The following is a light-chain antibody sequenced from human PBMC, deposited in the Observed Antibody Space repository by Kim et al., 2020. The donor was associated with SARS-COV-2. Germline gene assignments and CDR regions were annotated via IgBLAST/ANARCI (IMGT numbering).Light chain of an antibody. Sequence: GQSSTISCTRSMSDVGAYNYVSWYQQHPGKAPNLMIYGVTKRPSGVADRFSASKSGNTASLTISGLQTEDEAEYYCSSYTRSSTWVFGGGTQLTVL. J-gene: IGLJ3*02. CDR3: SSYTRSSTWV. CDR2: GVT. CDR1: MSDVGAYNY. V-gene: IGLV2-14*04.